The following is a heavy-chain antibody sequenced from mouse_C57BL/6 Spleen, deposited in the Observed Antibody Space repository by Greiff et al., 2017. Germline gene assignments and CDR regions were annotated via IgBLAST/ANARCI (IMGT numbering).Heavy chain of an antibody. V-gene: IGHV2-2*01. Sequence: QVQLKESGPGLVQPSQSLSITCTVSGFSLTSYGVHWVRQSPGKGLEWLGVIWSGGRTDYNAAFISRLSISKDNSKSQVFFKMNSLQADDTAIYYCARNSYSNLYAMDYWGQGTSVTVSS. CDR3: ARNSYSNLYAMDY. CDR2: IWSGGRT. CDR1: GFSLTSYG. D-gene: IGHD2-5*01. J-gene: IGHJ4*01.